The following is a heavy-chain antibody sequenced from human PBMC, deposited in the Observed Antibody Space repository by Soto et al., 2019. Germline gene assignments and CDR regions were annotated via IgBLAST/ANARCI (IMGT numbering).Heavy chain of an antibody. Sequence: EVQVVESGGGLVQPGRSLRLSCAVSGLTVTIKYMSWVRQAPGKGLEWVSVIYSGGTIYYADSVKGRFTISRDTSKNTLYLQMNSLRGDDTAVYYCHGYGYWGQGTLVTVSS. J-gene: IGHJ4*02. D-gene: IGHD5-12*01. CDR3: HGYGY. CDR1: GLTVTIKY. CDR2: IYSGGTI. V-gene: IGHV3-53*01.